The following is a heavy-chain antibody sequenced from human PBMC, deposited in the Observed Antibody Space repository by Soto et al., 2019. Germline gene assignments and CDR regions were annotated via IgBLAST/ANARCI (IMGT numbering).Heavy chain of an antibody. Sequence: VGSLRLSCSASGFMILTYVLSCVRQATEKGLEWVSGISGSATSTYYADSVKGRFTISRDNSKNTLYLQMNSLRAEDTAVYYCAKDSEDYVWGRGFDYWGQGTLVTVS. CDR3: AKDSEDYVWGRGFDY. J-gene: IGHJ4*02. CDR1: GFMILTYV. V-gene: IGHV3-23*01. CDR2: ISGSATST. D-gene: IGHD3-16*01.